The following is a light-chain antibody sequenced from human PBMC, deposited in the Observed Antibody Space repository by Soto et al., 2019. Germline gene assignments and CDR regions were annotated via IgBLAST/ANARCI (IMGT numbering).Light chain of an antibody. V-gene: IGKV1-5*01. J-gene: IGKJ1*01. CDR3: QQYNSYSWT. CDR1: ESVSKW. Sequence: DIQMTQSPSFLSASVGDKVTITCRATESVSKWLAWYQEKPGNPPRPLIYDASTLESGVPSRFSGCGSGTEFTLTISSLQADDFAIYYCQQYNSYSWTFGQGTKVEMK. CDR2: DAS.